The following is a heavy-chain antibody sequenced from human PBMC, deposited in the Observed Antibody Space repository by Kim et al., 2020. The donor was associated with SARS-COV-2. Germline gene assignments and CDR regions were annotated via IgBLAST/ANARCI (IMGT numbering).Heavy chain of an antibody. Sequence: GSTDYADPVKGRFTISKDNSKNTLYLQMNSLRAEDTAVYYCATRIPRRDYWGQGTLVTVSS. V-gene: IGHV3-66*01. J-gene: IGHJ4*02. D-gene: IGHD5-18*01. CDR3: ATRIPRRDY. CDR2: GST.